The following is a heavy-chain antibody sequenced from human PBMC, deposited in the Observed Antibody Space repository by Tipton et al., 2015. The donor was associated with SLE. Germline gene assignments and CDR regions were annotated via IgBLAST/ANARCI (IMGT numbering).Heavy chain of an antibody. CDR3: ARGFGGSYSDF. J-gene: IGHJ4*02. D-gene: IGHD1-26*01. V-gene: IGHV4-59*01. CDR1: GDSIRSYY. Sequence: TLSLTCTVSGDSIRSYYWSWIRQPPGKGLEYIGYIFYSGNTNYNPSLKSRVTISVDRSRNQISLKLTSVTAADSAVYYCARGFGGSYSDFWGQGTLVTVSS. CDR2: IFYSGNT.